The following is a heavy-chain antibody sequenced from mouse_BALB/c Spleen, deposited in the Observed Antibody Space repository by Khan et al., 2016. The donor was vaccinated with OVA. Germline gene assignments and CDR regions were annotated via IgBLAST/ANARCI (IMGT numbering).Heavy chain of an antibody. D-gene: IGHD1-2*01. V-gene: IGHV3-2*02. Sequence: EVQLQESGPGLVKPSQSLSLTCTVTGYSITSGYGWNCIRQFPGNKLEWMGYISYSGSTNYNPSLKSRISITRDTYKNQFFLQLNSVTTEDTATYYCARTARIKYWGQGTTLTVSS. CDR1: GYSITSGYG. CDR2: ISYSGST. CDR3: ARTARIKY. J-gene: IGHJ2*01.